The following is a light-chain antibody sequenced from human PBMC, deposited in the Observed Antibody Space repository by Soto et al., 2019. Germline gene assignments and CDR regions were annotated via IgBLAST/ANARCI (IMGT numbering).Light chain of an antibody. J-gene: IGKJ2*01. Sequence: EIGLTQSPATLSLSPGERATLSCRASQSVSSYLAWYQQKRGQAPRLLIYDASNRATGIPARFSGSGSGTDFTLTLSSLEPEDFAIYYCQQRSVWPPMYTFGQGTKVDIK. CDR1: QSVSSY. V-gene: IGKV3-11*01. CDR3: QQRSVWPPMYT. CDR2: DAS.